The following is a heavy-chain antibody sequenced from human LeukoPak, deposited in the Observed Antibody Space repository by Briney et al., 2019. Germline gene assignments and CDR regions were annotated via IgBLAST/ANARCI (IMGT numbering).Heavy chain of an antibody. CDR1: GFPFSNSW. J-gene: IGHJ6*04. CDR3: AGGNSLDV. Sequence: GGSLRLSCAVSGFPFSNSWMYWVRQAPGKGLEGVANIKSDGSGISYVDTVKGRFIISRDNARNSLYLQMNSLRVEDTAVYFCAGGNSLDVWGKGTAVTVSS. D-gene: IGHD1/OR15-1a*01. CDR2: IKSDGSGI. V-gene: IGHV3-7*03.